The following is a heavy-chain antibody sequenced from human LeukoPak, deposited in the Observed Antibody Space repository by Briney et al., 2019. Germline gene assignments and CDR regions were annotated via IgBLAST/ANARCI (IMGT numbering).Heavy chain of an antibody. J-gene: IGHJ3*02. CDR2: ISYDGSNK. CDR1: GFTFSSYA. D-gene: IGHD3-16*01. CDR3: ARDPWGYGPGAFDI. Sequence: GRSLRLSCAASGFTFSSYAMHWVRQAPGKGLEWVAVISYDGSNKYYADSAKGRFTISRDNSKNTLYLQMNSLRAEDTAVYYCARDPWGYGPGAFDIWGQGTMVTVSS. V-gene: IGHV3-30-3*01.